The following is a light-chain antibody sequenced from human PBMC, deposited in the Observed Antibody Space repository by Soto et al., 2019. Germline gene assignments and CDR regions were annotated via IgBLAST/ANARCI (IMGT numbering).Light chain of an antibody. CDR2: EVN. CDR3: CSYVGSSILM. Sequence: QSVLTQPASVSGSPGQSITNSCTGTSSDVGLYNLVSWYQQLPGKAPKLIIYEVNERPSGISDRFSGSKSGNTASLTISGLQDEDEADYYCCSYVGSSILMFGGGTKLTVL. V-gene: IGLV2-23*02. CDR1: SSDVGLYNL. J-gene: IGLJ3*02.